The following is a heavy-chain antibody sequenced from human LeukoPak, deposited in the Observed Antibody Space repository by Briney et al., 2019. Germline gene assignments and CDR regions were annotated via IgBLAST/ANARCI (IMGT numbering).Heavy chain of an antibody. J-gene: IGHJ4*02. Sequence: GGSLTLSCESSGFIFSHFGMDWVRQAPGKGLESVAVISYDGSDKYYDDSVKGRFTISRDNSKNTLYLQMKALRPEDTAVYYCVKSSSGYSHLGDHWGRGTLVTVSS. CDR2: ISYDGSDK. D-gene: IGHD3-22*01. CDR3: VKSSSGYSHLGDH. V-gene: IGHV3-30*06. CDR1: GFIFSHFG.